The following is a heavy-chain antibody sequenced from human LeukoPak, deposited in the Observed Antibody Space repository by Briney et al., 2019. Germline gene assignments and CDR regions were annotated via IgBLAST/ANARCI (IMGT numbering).Heavy chain of an antibody. Sequence: ASVKVSCKASGYTFTSSDINWVRQAAGQPLEWMGWINPNSGRTGYAQKFQGRVTMTANTSINTAYMELSSLRFDDTAVYYCARGRSGLAAAGTYDYWGQGTLITVSS. CDR2: INPNSGRT. CDR1: GYTFTSSD. CDR3: ARGRSGLAAAGTYDY. J-gene: IGHJ4*02. D-gene: IGHD6-13*01. V-gene: IGHV1-8*01.